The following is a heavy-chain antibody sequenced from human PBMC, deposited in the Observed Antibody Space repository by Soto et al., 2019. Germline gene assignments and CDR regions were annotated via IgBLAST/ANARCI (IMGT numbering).Heavy chain of an antibody. CDR2: IYYSGST. V-gene: IGHV4-59*01. J-gene: IGHJ4*02. D-gene: IGHD4-4*01. CDR1: GDSISSYY. Sequence: SETLSLTCTVSGDSISSYYWSWIRQPPGKGLEWIGYIYYSGSTNYNPSLKSRVTISVDTSKNQFSLKLSSVTAADTAVYYCARAPNTPMTTVTDFDYWGQGTLVTGSS. CDR3: ARAPNTPMTTVTDFDY.